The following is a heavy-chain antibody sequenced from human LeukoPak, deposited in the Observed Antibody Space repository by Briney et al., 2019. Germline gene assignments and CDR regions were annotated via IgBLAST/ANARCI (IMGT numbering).Heavy chain of an antibody. Sequence: GGSLRLSCAASGFSFSSYTMNWVRQAPGKGLEWLSYIRIPTGPLYYADSVKGRFTISRDNAKNSLYLQMNNLRAEDTAVYYCVRGKLVYYYDNSGYFDSWGRGTLVTVSS. CDR2: IRIPTGPL. V-gene: IGHV3-48*01. CDR1: GFSFSSYT. D-gene: IGHD3-22*01. CDR3: VRGKLVYYYDNSGYFDS. J-gene: IGHJ4*02.